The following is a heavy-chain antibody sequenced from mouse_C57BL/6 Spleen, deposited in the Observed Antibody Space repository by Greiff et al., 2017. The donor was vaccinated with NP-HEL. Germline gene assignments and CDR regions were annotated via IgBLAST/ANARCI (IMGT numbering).Heavy chain of an antibody. CDR2: IYPRDGST. CDR3: ASIGYDYLYYAMDY. CDR1: GYTFTDHT. Sequence: LQESDAELVKPGASVKISCKVSGYTFTDHTIHWMKQRPEQGLEWIGYIYPRDGSTKYNEKFKGKATLTADKSSSTAYMQLNSLTSEDSAVYFCASIGYDYLYYAMDYWGQGTSVTVSS. D-gene: IGHD2-4*01. V-gene: IGHV1-78*01. J-gene: IGHJ4*01.